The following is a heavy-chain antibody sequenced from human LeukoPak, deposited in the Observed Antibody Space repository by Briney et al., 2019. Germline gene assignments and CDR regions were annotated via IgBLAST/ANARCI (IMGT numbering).Heavy chain of an antibody. V-gene: IGHV4-39*07. J-gene: IGHJ6*03. CDR1: SGSISSSSYY. CDR2: IYYSGST. D-gene: IGHD3-3*01. CDR3: ASLWSGYRRYYYYMDV. Sequence: SETLSLTCTVSSGSISSSSYYWGWIRQPPGKGLEWIGSIYYSGSTYYNPSLKSRVTISLDTSRNQFSLKLSSVTAADTAVYYCASLWSGYRRYYYYMDVWGKGTTVTVSS.